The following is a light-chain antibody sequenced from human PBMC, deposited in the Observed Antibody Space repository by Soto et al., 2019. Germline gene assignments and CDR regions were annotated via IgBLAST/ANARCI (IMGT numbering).Light chain of an antibody. V-gene: IGKV3-20*01. CDR2: GAF. Sequence: EIVLTQSPGTLSLSPGERATLSCRASQSVSSSYLAWYQQRPGQAPRLLIYGAFRRATGIPDRFSGSGSGTDFTLTLSRLEPEDFAFYYCHQYVISPRLTFGGGTKVEI. CDR1: QSVSSSY. CDR3: HQYVISPRLT. J-gene: IGKJ4*01.